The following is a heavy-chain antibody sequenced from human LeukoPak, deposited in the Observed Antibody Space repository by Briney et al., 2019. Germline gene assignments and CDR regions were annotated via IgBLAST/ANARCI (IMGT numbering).Heavy chain of an antibody. V-gene: IGHV3-48*03. CDR3: ASQAVAGGWAAFDI. J-gene: IGHJ3*02. Sequence: GSLRLSCAASGFTFSSYEMNWVRQAPGKGLEWVSYISSSGSTIYYADSVKGRFTISRDNAKNSLYLQMNSLRAEDTAVYYCASQAVAGGWAAFDIWGQAILVTVSS. D-gene: IGHD6-19*01. CDR1: GFTFSSYE. CDR2: ISSSGSTI.